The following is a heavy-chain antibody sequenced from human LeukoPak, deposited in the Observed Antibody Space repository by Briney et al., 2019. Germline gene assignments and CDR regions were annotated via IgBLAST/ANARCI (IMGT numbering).Heavy chain of an antibody. D-gene: IGHD6-19*01. CDR1: GGSISSSGYS. CDR3: ARGLGYSSGWYFDY. J-gene: IGHJ4*02. CDR2: IYYSGST. Sequence: SETLSLTCSVSGGSISSSGYSWGWIRQPPGKGLEWIGTIYYSGSTHYNPSLKSRVTISGDTSKNQFSLKLTSLTAPDTAVYYCARGLGYSSGWYFDYWGQATLVTVSS. V-gene: IGHV4-39*07.